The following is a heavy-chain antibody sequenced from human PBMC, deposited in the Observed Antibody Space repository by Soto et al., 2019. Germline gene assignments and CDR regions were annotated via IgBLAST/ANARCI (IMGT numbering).Heavy chain of an antibody. J-gene: IGHJ3*02. V-gene: IGHV1-69*06. D-gene: IGHD3-22*01. Sequence: QVQLVQSGAEVKKPGSPVKVSCRASGGTFSNYGISWVRQAPGEGLEWMGGIIPIFGTRNHAQKFQGRVTITADKSTSTAYMELSSLRSEDTAVYYCARGSGYDNGGAFDIWGQGTMVTVSS. CDR1: GGTFSNYG. CDR3: ARGSGYDNGGAFDI. CDR2: IIPIFGTR.